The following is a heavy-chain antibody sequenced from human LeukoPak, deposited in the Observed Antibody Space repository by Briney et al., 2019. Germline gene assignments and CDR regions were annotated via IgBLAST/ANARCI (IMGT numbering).Heavy chain of an antibody. J-gene: IGHJ4*02. CDR2: IIPILGIA. CDR1: GGTFSSYA. Sequence: ASVEVSCKASGGTFSSYAISWVRQAPGQGLEWMGWIIPILGIANYAQKFQGRVTITADKSTSTAYMELSSLRSEDTAVYYCARDRADGYMDYWGQGTLVTVSS. CDR3: ARDRADGYMDY. V-gene: IGHV1-69*10. D-gene: IGHD5-24*01.